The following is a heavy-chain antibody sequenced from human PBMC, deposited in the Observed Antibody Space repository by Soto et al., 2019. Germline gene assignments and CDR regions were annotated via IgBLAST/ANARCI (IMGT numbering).Heavy chain of an antibody. V-gene: IGHV4-61*01. D-gene: IGHD6-6*01. CDR2: IYYSGST. CDR1: GGAVGRDSCY. Sequence: AKTLSVTCTVCGGAVGRDSCYWSWVRQPPGKGLEWIGFIYYSGSTNYNPSLKSRVTRSVDTSKNQFSLKLSSVTAADTAVYYCARGRGSSSPYYYGMDVWGQGTTVT. CDR3: ARGRGSSSPYYYGMDV. J-gene: IGHJ6*02.